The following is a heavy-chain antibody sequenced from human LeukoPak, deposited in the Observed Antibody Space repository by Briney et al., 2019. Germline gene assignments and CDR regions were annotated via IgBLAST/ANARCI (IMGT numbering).Heavy chain of an antibody. Sequence: ASVKVSCKVSGYTLTELSMHWVRQAPGKGLEWMGGFDPEDGETIYAQKFQGRVTMTEDTSTDTAYMELSSLRSEDTAVYYCATVHGGNSGNWFDPWGQGTLVTVSS. J-gene: IGHJ5*02. CDR1: GYTLTELS. V-gene: IGHV1-24*01. D-gene: IGHD4-23*01. CDR3: ATVHGGNSGNWFDP. CDR2: FDPEDGET.